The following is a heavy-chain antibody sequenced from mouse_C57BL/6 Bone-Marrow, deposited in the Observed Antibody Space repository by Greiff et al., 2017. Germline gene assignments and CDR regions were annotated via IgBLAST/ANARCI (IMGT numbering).Heavy chain of an antibody. Sequence: DVQLVESGGGLVQPKGSLKLSCAASGFSFNTYAMNWVRQAPGKGLEWVARIRSKSNNYATYYADSVKDRFTISRDDSESMLYLQMNNLKTEDTAMYYCVRHSLYDYEYAMDYWGQGTSVTVSS. CDR1: GFSFNTYA. J-gene: IGHJ4*01. V-gene: IGHV10-1*01. D-gene: IGHD2-4*01. CDR3: VRHSLYDYEYAMDY. CDR2: IRSKSNNYAT.